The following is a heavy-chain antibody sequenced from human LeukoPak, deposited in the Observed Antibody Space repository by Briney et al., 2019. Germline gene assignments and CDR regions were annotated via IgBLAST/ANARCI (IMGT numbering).Heavy chain of an antibody. Sequence: ASVKVSCKASGYTFTGYYMHWVRQAPGQGLEWMGWINPNSGGTNYAQKFQGRVTMTRDTSISTAYMELSRLRSDDTAVYCCASGYYDILTGYIVVFYYWGQGTLVTVSS. V-gene: IGHV1-2*02. D-gene: IGHD3-9*01. CDR3: ASGYYDILTGYIVVFYY. CDR1: GYTFTGYY. J-gene: IGHJ4*02. CDR2: INPNSGGT.